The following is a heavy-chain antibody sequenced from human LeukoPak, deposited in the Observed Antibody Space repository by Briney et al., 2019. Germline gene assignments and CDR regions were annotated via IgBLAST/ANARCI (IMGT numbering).Heavy chain of an antibody. Sequence: AASVKVSCKASGYTFTGYYMHWVRQAPGQGLEWMGWINPNSGGTNYAQKFQGRVTMTRDTSISTAYMELSRLRSDDTAVYYCARGCSSSWYGPSELDPWGQGTLVTVSS. CDR1: GYTFTGYY. CDR2: INPNSGGT. V-gene: IGHV1-2*02. J-gene: IGHJ5*02. CDR3: ARGCSSSWYGPSELDP. D-gene: IGHD6-13*01.